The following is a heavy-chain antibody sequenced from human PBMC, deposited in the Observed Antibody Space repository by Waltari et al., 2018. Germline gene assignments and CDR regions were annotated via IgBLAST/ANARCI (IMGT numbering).Heavy chain of an antibody. V-gene: IGHV4-34*01. CDR1: GGSFSDFY. CDR3: ARSRYDSSGYYHDH. Sequence: QVQLQQWGAGLLKPSETLSLTYSVYGGSFSDFYWSWIRQPPGTGLEWIGERSQSGSTNYNPALKSRVTIALDTAKNQFSLKLYSVAAADTAVYYCARSRYDSSGYYHDHWGQGTLVTVSS. D-gene: IGHD3-22*01. J-gene: IGHJ5*02. CDR2: RSQSGST.